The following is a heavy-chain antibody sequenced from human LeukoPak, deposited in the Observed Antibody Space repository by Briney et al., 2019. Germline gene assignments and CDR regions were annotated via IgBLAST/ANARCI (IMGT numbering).Heavy chain of an antibody. V-gene: IGHV4-30-4*01. J-gene: IGHJ4*02. CDR3: ARYDYGSYGSYYDY. CDR2: IYYSGNT. D-gene: IGHD4-11*01. CDR1: GGSISSGDYY. Sequence: SETLSLTCSVSGGSISSGDYYWSWIRQPPGEGLEWIGYIYYSGNTYYNPSLKSRVTISVDTSKNQFSLKLNSVTAADTAVYYCARYDYGSYGSYYDYWGQGTLVTVSS.